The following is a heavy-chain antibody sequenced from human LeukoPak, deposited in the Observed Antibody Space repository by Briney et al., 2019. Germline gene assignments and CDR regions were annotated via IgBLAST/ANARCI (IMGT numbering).Heavy chain of an antibody. V-gene: IGHV3-7*01. CDR2: IGKDGSGN. D-gene: IGHD3/OR15-3a*01. Sequence: GGSPTLSCAASGFSLSRYWMSWVRQAPGQGLEWVANIGKDGSGNHYADSVKGRFTISRDNAKNSLYLQMNSLRADDTAVYYCARDLDYYATDYWGQGTLVTVSS. CDR3: ARDLDYYATDY. CDR1: GFSLSRYW. J-gene: IGHJ4*02.